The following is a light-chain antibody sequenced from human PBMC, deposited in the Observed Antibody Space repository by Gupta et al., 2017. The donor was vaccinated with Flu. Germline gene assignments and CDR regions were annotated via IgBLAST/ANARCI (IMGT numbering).Light chain of an antibody. CDR2: GDS. CDR1: NIGSKT. Sequence: GKTARITCGGNNIGSKTVHWYQHKPGQAPVLVVFGDSDRPSGIPERLSGSNSGDTATLTISRVEAGDEADSYCQVWGSSSGHQVFGAGTKL. CDR3: QVWGSSSGHQV. J-gene: IGLJ2*01. V-gene: IGLV3-21*03.